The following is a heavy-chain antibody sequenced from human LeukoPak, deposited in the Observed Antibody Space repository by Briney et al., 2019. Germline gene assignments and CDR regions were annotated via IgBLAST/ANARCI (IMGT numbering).Heavy chain of an antibody. Sequence: GGSLRLSCAASGFTFSDHGMHWVRQARGKGLEWVSYISGSRSTIYYADSVKGRFTISRENAKNSLYLQMNSLRAEDTAMYYCARAATTMIVASDYWGQGTLVTVSS. CDR1: GFTFSDHG. J-gene: IGHJ4*02. V-gene: IGHV3-48*01. CDR3: ARAATTMIVASDY. CDR2: ISGSRSTI. D-gene: IGHD3-22*01.